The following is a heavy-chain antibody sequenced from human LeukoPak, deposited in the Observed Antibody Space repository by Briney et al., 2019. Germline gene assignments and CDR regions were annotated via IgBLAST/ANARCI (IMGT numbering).Heavy chain of an antibody. V-gene: IGHV3-48*02. Sequence: GGSLRLSCEASGFTFSAYAMTWVRQAPGQGLEWVSYISSRSTTKSYTDSVRGRFTISRDNAKNSVWLQMNSLRDEDTAVYYCVRGAIDYWGQGALVTVSS. D-gene: IGHD3-10*01. J-gene: IGHJ4*02. CDR3: VRGAIDY. CDR2: ISSRSTTK. CDR1: GFTFSAYA.